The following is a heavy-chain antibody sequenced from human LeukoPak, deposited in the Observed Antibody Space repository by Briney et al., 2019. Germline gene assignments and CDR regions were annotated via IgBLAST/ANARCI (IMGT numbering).Heavy chain of an antibody. CDR3: AKEMTTVVARDFFDY. Sequence: PGRSLRLSCAASGFTFSSYGMHWVRQAPGKGLEWVAVISYDGSDKYYRDSVKGRFTISRDNSKNTLYLQMNSLRVEDTAVYYCAKEMTTVVARDFFDYWGQGTLVTVSS. CDR2: ISYDGSDK. CDR1: GFTFSSYG. J-gene: IGHJ4*02. D-gene: IGHD4-23*01. V-gene: IGHV3-30*18.